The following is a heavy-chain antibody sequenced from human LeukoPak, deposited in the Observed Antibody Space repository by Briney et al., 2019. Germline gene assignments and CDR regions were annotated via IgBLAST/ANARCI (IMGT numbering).Heavy chain of an antibody. J-gene: IGHJ6*02. V-gene: IGHV1-2*02. Sequence: ASVKVSCKASGYTFTGYYMHWVRQAPGQGLEWMGWINPNSGGTNYAQKFQGRVTMTRDTSISTAYMELSRLRSDDTAVYYCARDKWGHTPERAVMDVWGQGTTVTVSS. CDR3: ARDKWGHTPERAVMDV. CDR1: GYTFTGYY. D-gene: IGHD7-27*01. CDR2: INPNSGGT.